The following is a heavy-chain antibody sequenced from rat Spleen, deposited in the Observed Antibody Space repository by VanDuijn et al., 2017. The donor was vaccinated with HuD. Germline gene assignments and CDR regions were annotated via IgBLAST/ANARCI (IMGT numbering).Heavy chain of an antibody. CDR1: GFTFSSFP. Sequence: EVQLVESGGGLVQPGRSLKLSCAASGFTFSSFPMAWVRQAPTKGLEWVATITYDGHNTYYRDSVKGRFTISRDNAKGTLYLQMDSLRSEDTATYYCARSVIDYWGQGVMVTVSS. D-gene: IGHD1-12*01. J-gene: IGHJ2*01. V-gene: IGHV5-29*01. CDR3: ARSVIDY. CDR2: ITYDGHNT.